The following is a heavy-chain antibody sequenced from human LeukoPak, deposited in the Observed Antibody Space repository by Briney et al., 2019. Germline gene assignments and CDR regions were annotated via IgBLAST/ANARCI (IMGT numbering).Heavy chain of an antibody. CDR1: GYTFTGYY. Sequence: ASVKVSCKASGYTFTGYYMHWVRQAPGQGLEWMGWINPNSGGTNYAQKFQGRVTMTRDTSISTAYMELSRLRSDDTAVYYCARGVSTYYYDSSGYSLFDYWGQGTLVTVSS. J-gene: IGHJ4*02. V-gene: IGHV1-2*02. CDR2: INPNSGGT. CDR3: ARGVSTYYYDSSGYSLFDY. D-gene: IGHD3-22*01.